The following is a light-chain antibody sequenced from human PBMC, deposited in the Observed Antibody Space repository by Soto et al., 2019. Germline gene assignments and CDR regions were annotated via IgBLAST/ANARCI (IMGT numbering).Light chain of an antibody. CDR1: QSVSSSY. V-gene: IGKV3D-20*02. CDR3: HQRQSWPRT. Sequence: IVLTQSPATLSLSPGERATLSCRASQSVSSSYLAWYQQKPGQAPRLLIYGASSRATGIPARFSASGSGTDFTLTISDVQPEDFALYYCHQRQSWPRTFGQGTKVDIK. J-gene: IGKJ1*01. CDR2: GAS.